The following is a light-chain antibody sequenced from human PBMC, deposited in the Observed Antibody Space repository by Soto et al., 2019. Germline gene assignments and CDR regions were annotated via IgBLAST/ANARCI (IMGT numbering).Light chain of an antibody. Sequence: QSALTQPASVSGSPGQSITISCTGTSSDVGGYKYVSWYQLHPGKAPKLMIYDVSDRPSGVSDRFSGSKSGNTASLTISGLQAEDEADYYCSSYTRSSTYVFGTGTKVTVL. CDR3: SSYTRSSTYV. CDR2: DVS. J-gene: IGLJ1*01. V-gene: IGLV2-14*01. CDR1: SSDVGGYKY.